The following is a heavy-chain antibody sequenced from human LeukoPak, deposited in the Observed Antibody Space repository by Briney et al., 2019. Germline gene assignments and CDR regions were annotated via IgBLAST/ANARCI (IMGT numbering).Heavy chain of an antibody. CDR3: ASPGNQLPPLGYYGMDV. V-gene: IGHV5-10-1*01. CDR2: IDPSDSYT. CDR1: GSSFTSYW. Sequence: GESLKISCKGSGSSFTSYWISWVRPLPGKGLEWMGRIDPSDSYTNYSPSFQGHVTISADKSISTAYLQWSSLKASDTAMYYCASPGNQLPPLGYYGMDVWGKGTTVTVSS. D-gene: IGHD2-2*01. J-gene: IGHJ6*04.